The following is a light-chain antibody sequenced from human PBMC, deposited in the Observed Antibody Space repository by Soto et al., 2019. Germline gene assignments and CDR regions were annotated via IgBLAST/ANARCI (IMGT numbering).Light chain of an antibody. CDR2: DTS. CDR1: QSVSRY. V-gene: IGKV3-11*01. J-gene: IGKJ3*01. CDR3: QLRSNWPPIFT. Sequence: EIVLTQSPATLSLSPGERATLSCRASQSVSRYLAWYQQRPGQAPRLLIYDTSNRATGIPARFSGSGSGTDFTLTISSLVSEDFAVDYWQLRSNWPPIFTFGPGTQVDIK.